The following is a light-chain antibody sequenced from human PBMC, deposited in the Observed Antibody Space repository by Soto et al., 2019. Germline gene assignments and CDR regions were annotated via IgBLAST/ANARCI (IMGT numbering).Light chain of an antibody. CDR2: EVN. Sequence: QSALTQPPSASGSPGQSVTISCTGTSSDVGGYKYVSWYQQHPGKAPKLMILEVNNRPSGVPDRFSGSKSGNTASLTVSGLQAEDEADYYCSSYAGINNLGVFGTGTKLTVL. CDR1: SSDVGGYKY. CDR3: SSYAGINNLGV. J-gene: IGLJ1*01. V-gene: IGLV2-8*01.